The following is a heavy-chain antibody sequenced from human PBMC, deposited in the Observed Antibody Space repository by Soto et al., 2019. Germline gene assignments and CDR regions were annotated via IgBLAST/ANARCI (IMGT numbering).Heavy chain of an antibody. D-gene: IGHD3-10*01. CDR3: AKGSAGGRPYYFDY. CDR1: GFTFSNYA. CDR2: INDRGADT. Sequence: GGSLRLSCAASGFTFSNYAMSWVRQAPGKGLEWVTAINDRGADTYSADSVKGRFTTSRDQSRNTLDLQMNSLTVEDTAVYYCAKGSAGGRPYYFDYWGQGTLVTVSS. V-gene: IGHV3-23*01. J-gene: IGHJ4*02.